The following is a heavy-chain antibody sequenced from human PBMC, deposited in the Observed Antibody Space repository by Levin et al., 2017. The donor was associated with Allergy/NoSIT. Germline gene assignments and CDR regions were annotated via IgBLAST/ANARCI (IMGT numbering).Heavy chain of an antibody. J-gene: IGHJ3*02. D-gene: IGHD3-10*01. Sequence: SQTLSLTCAISGDSVSSNSAAWNWIRQSPSRGLEWLGRTYYRSKWYNDYAVSVKSRITINPDTSKNQFSLQLNSVTPEDTAVYYCARDKDGSGSYEVGDAFDIWGQGTMVTVSS. CDR3: ARDKDGSGSYEVGDAFDI. V-gene: IGHV6-1*01. CDR1: GDSVSSNSAA. CDR2: TYYRSKWYN.